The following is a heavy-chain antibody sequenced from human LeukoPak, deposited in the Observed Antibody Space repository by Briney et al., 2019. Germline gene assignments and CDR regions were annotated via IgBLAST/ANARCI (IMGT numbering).Heavy chain of an antibody. CDR2: MNPNSGNT. CDR3: ARWTGDSTVTGFGY. CDR1: GYTFTSYD. Sequence: ASVKVSCKASGYTFTSYDINWVRQATGQGLEWVGWMNPNSGNTGYAQKFQGRVPMTRNTSISTAYMELSRLRSEDTAVYYCARWTGDSTVTGFGYWGQGPLVTVSS. D-gene: IGHD4-17*01. J-gene: IGHJ4*02. V-gene: IGHV1-8*01.